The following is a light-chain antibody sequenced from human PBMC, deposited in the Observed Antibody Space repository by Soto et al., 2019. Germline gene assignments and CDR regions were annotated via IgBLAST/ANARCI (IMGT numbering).Light chain of an antibody. J-gene: IGKJ5*01. CDR1: QAISIY. Sequence: DIQMTQSPSSVSASVGDRVTITCRASQAISIYLAWYQQKPGKVPKLLIYAASNLQSGVPSRFSGSGSGTDFTLTISSLQPEDFATYSCQQANNFPLAFGQGTRLEIK. CDR2: AAS. V-gene: IGKV1-12*01. CDR3: QQANNFPLA.